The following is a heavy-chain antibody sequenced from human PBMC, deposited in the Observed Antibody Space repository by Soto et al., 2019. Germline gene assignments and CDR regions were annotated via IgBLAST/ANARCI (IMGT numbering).Heavy chain of an antibody. CDR2: IHYSGST. D-gene: IGHD3-22*01. CDR3: AAHDSGGYYAEY. CDR1: GDSVTISDYY. Sequence: QLQLQESGPGLVKPSETLSLTCTVSGDSVTISDYYWGWIRQPPAKGLEWIGSIHYSGSTYYNPSLKSRVTISGDTSKKQFSLKLTSVTAADAAVYSCAAHDSGGYYAEYWGQGTLVTVSA. J-gene: IGHJ4*02. V-gene: IGHV4-39*01.